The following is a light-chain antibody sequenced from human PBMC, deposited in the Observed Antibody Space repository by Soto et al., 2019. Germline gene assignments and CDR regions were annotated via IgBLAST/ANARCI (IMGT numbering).Light chain of an antibody. V-gene: IGLV1-40*01. CDR2: AST. J-gene: IGLJ2*01. Sequence: QSVLTQPPSVSGAPGLRVTISCSGNSSNIGAGFDVHWYQQLPGAAPKLLIYASTNRPSGVRDRFSGSKSDTSASLAITGLQIDDEADYYCQSYDTGLTGHVLFGGGTKVTVL. CDR3: QSYDTGLTGHVL. CDR1: SSNIGAGFD.